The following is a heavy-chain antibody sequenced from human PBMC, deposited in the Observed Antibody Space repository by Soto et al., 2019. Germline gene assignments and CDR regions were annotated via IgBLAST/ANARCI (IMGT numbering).Heavy chain of an antibody. CDR2: IVPMFGTA. CDR3: ARDGDPGYAFWSGPLGGGRFDP. Sequence: QVQLVQSGAEVKKPGSSVNVSCKTSGATFGNTAVTWVRQAPGQGLEWMGGIVPMFGTANYAQKFQGRVTITAGESTNTAYMELSSRRSDATAVYYCARDGDPGYAFWSGPLGGGRFDPWGQGTLVTVSS. D-gene: IGHD3-3*01. CDR1: GATFGNTA. V-gene: IGHV1-69*12. J-gene: IGHJ5*02.